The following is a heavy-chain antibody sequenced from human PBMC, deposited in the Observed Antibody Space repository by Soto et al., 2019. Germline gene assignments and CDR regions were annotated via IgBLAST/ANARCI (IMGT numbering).Heavy chain of an antibody. D-gene: IGHD2-2*01. CDR1: GGAISSGGYY. J-gene: IGHJ5*02. CDR2: IYYSGST. V-gene: IGHV4-31*03. Sequence: TLSLTCTVSGGAISSGGYYWSWIRQHPGKGLEWIGYIYYSGSTYYNPSLKSRVTISVDTSKNQLSLKLSSVTAADTAVYYCARDVVPAAIISEEIRWFDPWGQGTLVTVSS. CDR3: ARDVVPAAIISEEIRWFDP.